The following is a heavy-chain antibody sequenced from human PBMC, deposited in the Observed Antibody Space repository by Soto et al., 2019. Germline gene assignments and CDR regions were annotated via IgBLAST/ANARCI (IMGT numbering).Heavy chain of an antibody. CDR1: GFTFSNCA. Sequence: EVQLLESGGGLVQPGGSLRLSCAASGFTFSNCAMSWVRQAPGKGLEWVSSISGSGGDTYYADSVKGRFTISRDNSKNTLYLQMNSLRADDTAVYSCAKAEVSGWHVVGGGVDSWGQGALVTVSS. CDR2: ISGSGGDT. CDR3: AKAEVSGWHVVGGGVDS. D-gene: IGHD6-19*01. J-gene: IGHJ4*02. V-gene: IGHV3-23*01.